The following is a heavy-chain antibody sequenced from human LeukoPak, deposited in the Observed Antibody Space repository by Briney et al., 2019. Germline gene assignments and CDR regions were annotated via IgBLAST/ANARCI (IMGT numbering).Heavy chain of an antibody. V-gene: IGHV3-9*01. Sequence: GGSLRLSCAASGFTFDDYAMHWVRQAPGKGLEWVSGISWNSGSIGYADSVKGRFTISRDDAKNSLYLQMNSLRAEDTALYYCAKDSSSWSAEYFQHWGQGTLVTVSS. CDR2: ISWNSGSI. CDR3: AKDSSSWSAEYFQH. D-gene: IGHD6-13*01. J-gene: IGHJ1*01. CDR1: GFTFDDYA.